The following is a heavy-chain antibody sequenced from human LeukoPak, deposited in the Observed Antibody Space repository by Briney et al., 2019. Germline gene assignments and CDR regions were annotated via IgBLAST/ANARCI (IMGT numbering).Heavy chain of an antibody. D-gene: IGHD6-19*01. J-gene: IGHJ4*02. CDR3: ARGWRGYSSGWYYFDY. CDR2: IKSKTDGGTT. V-gene: IGHV3-15*01. Sequence: GGSLRLSCAASGFTFSNAWMSWVRQAPGKGLEWVGRIKSKTDGGTTDYAAPVKGRFTISRDDSKNTLYLQMNSLRAKDTAVYYCARGWRGYSSGWYYFDYWGQGTLVTVSS. CDR1: GFTFSNAW.